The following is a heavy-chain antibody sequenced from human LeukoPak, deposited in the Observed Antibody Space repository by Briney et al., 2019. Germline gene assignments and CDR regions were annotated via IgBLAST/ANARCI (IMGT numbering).Heavy chain of an antibody. V-gene: IGHV3-7*01. CDR1: GFTFSSYW. CDR3: ARPKEVVTASDAFDI. J-gene: IGHJ3*02. CDR2: IKQDGSEK. D-gene: IGHD2-21*02. Sequence: GSLRLSCAASGFTFSSYWMSWVRQAPGKGLEWVANIKQDGSEKYYVDSVKGRFTISRDNAKNSLYLQMNSLRAEATAVYYCARPKEVVTASDAFDIWGQGTMVTVSS.